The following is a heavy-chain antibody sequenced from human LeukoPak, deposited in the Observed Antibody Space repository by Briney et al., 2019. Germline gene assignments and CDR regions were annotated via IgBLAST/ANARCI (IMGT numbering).Heavy chain of an antibody. J-gene: IGHJ6*03. CDR2: INHIGTT. D-gene: IGHD2-21*02. Sequence: SETLSLTCNVSGGSFNGYYWTWIRQPPGKGLEWIAEINHIGTTNHNPSLKSRVTVSTDTSKKQFFLKLTSVTAADTALYYCARLVVTAPQYHNYMDVWGEGTTVTVSS. V-gene: IGHV4-34*01. CDR3: ARLVVTAPQYHNYMDV. CDR1: GGSFNGYY.